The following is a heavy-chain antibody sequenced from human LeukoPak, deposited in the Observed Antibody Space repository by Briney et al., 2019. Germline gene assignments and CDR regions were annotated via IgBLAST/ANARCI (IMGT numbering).Heavy chain of an antibody. CDR2: INHSGST. J-gene: IGHJ4*02. CDR1: GGSFSGYY. V-gene: IGHV4-34*01. CDR3: ARMGGYSHDY. Sequence: SETLSLTCAVYGGSFSGYYWSWIRQPPGKGLEWIGEINHSGSTNYNPPLKSRVTISVDTSKNQFSLKLSSVTAADTAVYYCARMGGYSHDYWGQGTLVTVSS. D-gene: IGHD5-18*01.